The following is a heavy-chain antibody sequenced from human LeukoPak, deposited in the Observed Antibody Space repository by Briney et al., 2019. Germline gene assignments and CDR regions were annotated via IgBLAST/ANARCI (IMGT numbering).Heavy chain of an antibody. CDR3: AKDGGGTATLLFDY. CDR2: IRSDGSDK. J-gene: IGHJ4*02. Sequence: GGSLRLSCAASGFTFSSDCRHWVRQAPGKGLEWVAFIRSDGSDKYYSDSVKGRLTISRYNSKNTLYLQMNSLRGEGTAVYYCAKDGGGTATLLFDYWGQGSLVTVSS. V-gene: IGHV3-30*02. D-gene: IGHD2-21*02. CDR1: GFTFSSDC.